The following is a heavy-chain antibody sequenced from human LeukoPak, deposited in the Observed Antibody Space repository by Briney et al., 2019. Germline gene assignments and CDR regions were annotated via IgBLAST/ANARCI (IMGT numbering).Heavy chain of an antibody. D-gene: IGHD2-2*01. J-gene: IGHJ4*02. V-gene: IGHV1-2*02. CDR2: INPNSGGT. CDR3: ASTCSSTSCPDDY. CDR1: GYTFTGYY. Sequence: ASVKVSCKASGYTFTGYYMHWVRQAPGQGLEWMGWINPNSGGTNYAQKFQGRVTMTRDTSISTAYMELSRLRSDDTAVYYCASTCSSTSCPDDYWGQGTLVTVSS.